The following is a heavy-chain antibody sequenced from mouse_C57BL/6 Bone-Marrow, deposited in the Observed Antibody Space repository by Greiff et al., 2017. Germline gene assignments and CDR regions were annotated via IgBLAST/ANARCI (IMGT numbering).Heavy chain of an antibody. D-gene: IGHD2-3*01. V-gene: IGHV1-85*01. CDR3: ARDLGFYDPYAMDY. Sequence: QVQLKESGPELVKPGASVKLSCKASGYTFTSYDINWVKQRPGQGLEWIGWIYPRDGSTKYNEKFKGKATLTVDTSSSTAYMELHSLTSEDSAVYFCARDLGFYDPYAMDYWGQGTSVTVSS. CDR2: IYPRDGST. J-gene: IGHJ4*01. CDR1: GYTFTSYD.